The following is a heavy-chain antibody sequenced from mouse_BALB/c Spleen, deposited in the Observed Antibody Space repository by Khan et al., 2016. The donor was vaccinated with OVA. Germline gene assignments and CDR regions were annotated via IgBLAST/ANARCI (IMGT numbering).Heavy chain of an antibody. CDR3: ARTHER. J-gene: IGHJ2*01. Sequence: VQLVESGAELVRPGASVKMSCKASGYTFTSYTMHWVKQRPGQGLEWIGYINPSSGYTKYNQKFKDKATLTADKSSSTAYMQLSSLTSEDSVVYYCARTHERWGQGTTLTVSS. CDR2: INPSSGYT. V-gene: IGHV1-4*01. CDR1: GYTFTSYT.